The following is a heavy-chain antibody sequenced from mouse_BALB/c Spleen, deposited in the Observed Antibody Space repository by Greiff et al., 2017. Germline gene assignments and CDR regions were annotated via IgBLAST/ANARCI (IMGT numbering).Heavy chain of an antibody. CDR1: GYTFTSYT. Sequence: QVQLQQSGAELARPGASVKMSCKASGYTFTSYTMHWVKQRPGQGLEWIGYINPSSGYTNYNQKFKDKATLTADKSSSTAYMQLSSLTSEDSAVYYCARSSITTVVATDYFDYWGQGTTLTVSS. D-gene: IGHD1-1*01. V-gene: IGHV1-4*01. CDR3: ARSSITTVVATDYFDY. J-gene: IGHJ2*01. CDR2: INPSSGYT.